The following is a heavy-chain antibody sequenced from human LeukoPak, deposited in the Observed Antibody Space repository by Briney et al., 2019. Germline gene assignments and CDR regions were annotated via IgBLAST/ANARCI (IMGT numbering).Heavy chain of an antibody. J-gene: IGHJ4*02. D-gene: IGHD3-22*01. CDR3: ARDGGIHYYDSSGPIDY. CDR2: IWYDGSNK. Sequence: GGSLRLSCAASGFTFSGFGMHWVRQAPGKGLEWVAVIWYDGSNKYYADSVKGRFTISRDNPKNTLYVQMNSLRAEDTAVYYCARDGGIHYYDSSGPIDYWGQGTLVTVSS. CDR1: GFTFSGFG. V-gene: IGHV3-33*01.